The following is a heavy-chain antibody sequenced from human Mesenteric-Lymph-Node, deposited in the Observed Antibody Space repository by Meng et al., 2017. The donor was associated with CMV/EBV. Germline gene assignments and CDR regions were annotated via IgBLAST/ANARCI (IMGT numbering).Heavy chain of an antibody. V-gene: IGHV3-53*01. CDR2: IYSGGST. J-gene: IGHJ6*02. D-gene: IGHD3-3*01. CDR3: ARDITIFGVSIPNYYGLDV. CDR1: GFTVSSNY. Sequence: GESLKISCAASGFTVSSNYMSWVRQAPGKGLEWVSVIYSGGSTYYADSVKGRFTISRDNSKNTLYLQMNSLRAEDTAVYYCARDITIFGVSIPNYYGLDVWGQGNTVTVSS.